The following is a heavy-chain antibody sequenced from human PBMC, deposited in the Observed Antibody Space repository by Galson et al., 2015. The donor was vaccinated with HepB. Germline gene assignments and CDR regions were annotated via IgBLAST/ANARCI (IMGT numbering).Heavy chain of an antibody. CDR2: ISYDGSNK. CDR1: GFTFSSYA. Sequence: SLRLSCAASGFTFSSYAMHWVRQAPGKGLEWVAVISYDGSNKYYADSVKGRFTISRDNSKNTLYLQMNSLRAEDTAVYYCARVLVYGDTGRHGAFDIWGQGTMVTVSS. CDR3: ARVLVYGDTGRHGAFDI. J-gene: IGHJ3*02. V-gene: IGHV3-30*14. D-gene: IGHD4-17*01.